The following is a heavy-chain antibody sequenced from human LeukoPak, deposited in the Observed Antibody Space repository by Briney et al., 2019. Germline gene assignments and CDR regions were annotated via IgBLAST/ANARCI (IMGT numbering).Heavy chain of an antibody. Sequence: SETLSLTCTVSGGSISSYYWSWIRQPPGKGLEWIGYIYYSGSTNYNPSLKSRVTISVDTSKNQFSLKLSSVTAADTAVYYCARAEPRITFGGVIVNAVDYWGQGTLVTVSS. D-gene: IGHD3-16*02. CDR1: GGSISSYY. CDR3: ARAEPRITFGGVIVNAVDY. V-gene: IGHV4-59*01. J-gene: IGHJ4*02. CDR2: IYYSGST.